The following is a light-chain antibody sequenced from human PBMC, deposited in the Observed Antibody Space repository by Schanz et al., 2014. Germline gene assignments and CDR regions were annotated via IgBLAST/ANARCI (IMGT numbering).Light chain of an antibody. CDR2: DND. V-gene: IGLV1-51*01. J-gene: IGLJ2*01. CDR1: SSNIGKYY. CDR3: GTWDGSLGEVV. Sequence: QFVLTQPPSFSAAPGQKVTISCSGSSSNIGKYYVSWYQQFPGTVPKLLIYDNDKRPSGIADRFSGSKSGASATLVITGLQTGDEANYFCGTWDGSLGEVVFGGGTKVTVL.